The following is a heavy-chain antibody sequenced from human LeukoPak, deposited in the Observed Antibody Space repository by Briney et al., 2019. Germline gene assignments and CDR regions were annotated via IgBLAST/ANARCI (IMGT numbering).Heavy chain of an antibody. D-gene: IGHD1-1*01. Sequence: KPSETLSLTCTVSGGSISSSSYYWGWIRQPPGKGLEWIGTKYYSGSTYYNPSLKSRGTMSVDTSKNQLSLKLGSVTAADTAVYYCGRWNEGWDHLGQGTLVTVSS. J-gene: IGHJ4*02. CDR1: GGSISSSSYY. CDR3: GRWNEGWDH. V-gene: IGHV4-39*07. CDR2: KYYSGST.